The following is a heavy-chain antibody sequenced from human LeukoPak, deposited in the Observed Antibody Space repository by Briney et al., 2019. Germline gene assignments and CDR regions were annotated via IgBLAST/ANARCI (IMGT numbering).Heavy chain of an antibody. CDR1: GGSISSYY. J-gene: IGHJ4*02. CDR3: ARRARATADGDYFDY. D-gene: IGHD6-13*01. Sequence: SETLSLTCTVSGGSISSYYWTWIRQPPGKGLEWIGYIYYSGNTNYNPSLKSRVTISLDTSRNQFSLKLSSVTAADTAVYYCARRARATADGDYFDYGGQGTLVTVSS. V-gene: IGHV4-59*08. CDR2: IYYSGNT.